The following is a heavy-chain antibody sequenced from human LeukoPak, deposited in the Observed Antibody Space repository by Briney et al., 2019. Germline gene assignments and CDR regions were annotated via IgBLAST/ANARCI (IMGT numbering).Heavy chain of an antibody. CDR3: AKDLNWGGR. V-gene: IGHV3-23*01. J-gene: IGHJ4*02. CDR2: ISGSGVT. Sequence: GGSLRLSCAVSGVTLSNAWMSWVRQAPGKGLEWVSGISGSGVTDYADSVKGRFTISRDNSKNTLYLQMNSLRAEDTAVYYCAKDLNWGGRWGQGTLVTVSS. CDR1: GVTLSNAW. D-gene: IGHD7-27*01.